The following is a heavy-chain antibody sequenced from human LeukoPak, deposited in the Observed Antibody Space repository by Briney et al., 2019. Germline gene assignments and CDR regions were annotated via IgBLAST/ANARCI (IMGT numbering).Heavy chain of an antibody. J-gene: IGHJ4*02. CDR2: IHHTGST. V-gene: IGHV4-4*02. Sequence: SETLSLTCTVSGDSISSNFWWSWIRQPPGKGLEWIGEIHHTGSTNHNSSLEGRVTISVDKSKNQFSLKLSSVTAADTAIYYCAGKVPPVPADYWGQGTLVTVS. D-gene: IGHD4-23*01. CDR1: GDSISSNFW. CDR3: AGKVPPVPADY.